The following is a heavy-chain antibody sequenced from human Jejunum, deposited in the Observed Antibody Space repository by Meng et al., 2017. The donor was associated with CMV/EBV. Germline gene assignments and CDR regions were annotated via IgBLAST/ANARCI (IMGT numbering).Heavy chain of an antibody. V-gene: IGHV3-23*01. CDR3: AGGGPAIYSPFDP. CDR1: GLACSTYP. CDR2: ISSSGGST. Sequence: ASGLACSTYPRCWVRQAPGRGLEWVSGISSSGGSTYDADSVKGRFSISRDNSRNTLYLQMMSLRAEDTAVYYCAGGGPAIYSPFDPWGQGTLVTVSS. J-gene: IGHJ5*02. D-gene: IGHD3-16*01.